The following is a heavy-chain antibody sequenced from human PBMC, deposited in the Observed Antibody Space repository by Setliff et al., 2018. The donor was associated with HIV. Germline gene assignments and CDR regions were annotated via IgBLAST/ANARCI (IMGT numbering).Heavy chain of an antibody. CDR1: GYTFTGYF. V-gene: IGHV1-2*06. CDR3: ATKVYCTNGVCLDAFDI. Sequence: ASVKVSCKASGYTFTGYFIHWVRRAPGQGLEWMGRIIPNSAGTNYAQKFQGRVTMTRDTSISTAYMELSRLRSDDTAVYYCATKVYCTNGVCLDAFDIWGQGTLVT. CDR2: IIPNSAGT. J-gene: IGHJ3*02. D-gene: IGHD2-8*01.